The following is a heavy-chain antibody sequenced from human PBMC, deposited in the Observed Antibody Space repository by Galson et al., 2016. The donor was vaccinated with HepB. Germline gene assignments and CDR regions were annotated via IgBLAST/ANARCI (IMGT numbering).Heavy chain of an antibody. J-gene: IGHJ4*02. V-gene: IGHV3-30*02. CDR1: GFTFRGYG. Sequence: SLRLSCAASGFTFRGYGMHWVRQAPGKGLEWVALIRSDGSISYYADSVKGRFTISRDNSKNTLYLQINSLRAEDTAVYFCAKDYSGSYPIYYFDYWGQGTLVTVSS. CDR3: AKDYSGSYPIYYFDY. CDR2: IRSDGSIS. D-gene: IGHD1-26*01.